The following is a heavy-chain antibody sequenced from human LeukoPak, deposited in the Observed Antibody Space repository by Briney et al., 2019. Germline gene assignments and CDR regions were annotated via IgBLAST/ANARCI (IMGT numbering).Heavy chain of an antibody. Sequence: GGSLRLSCAASGFTFSSYGMHWVRQAPGKGLEWVAFIRYDGSNKYYADSVKGRFTISRDNSKNTLYLQMNSLRAEDTAVYYCAKLHYDFWSGYSPLDYWGQGTLVTVSS. J-gene: IGHJ4*02. CDR1: GFTFSSYG. CDR2: IRYDGSNK. V-gene: IGHV3-30*02. CDR3: AKLHYDFWSGYSPLDY. D-gene: IGHD3-3*01.